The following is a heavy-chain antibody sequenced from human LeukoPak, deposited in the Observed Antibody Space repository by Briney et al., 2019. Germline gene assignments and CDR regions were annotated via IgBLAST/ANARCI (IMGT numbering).Heavy chain of an antibody. CDR3: ARASRGSAMVENDY. CDR1: GHTFTGYY. D-gene: IGHD5-18*01. J-gene: IGHJ4*02. CDR2: INPNSGGT. V-gene: IGHV1-2*02. Sequence: ASVKVSCKASGHTFTGYYMHWVLQAPGQGLEWMGWINPNSGGTNYAQKFQGRVTMTRDTSISTAYMELSRLRSDDTAVYYCARASRGSAMVENDYWGQGTLVTVSS.